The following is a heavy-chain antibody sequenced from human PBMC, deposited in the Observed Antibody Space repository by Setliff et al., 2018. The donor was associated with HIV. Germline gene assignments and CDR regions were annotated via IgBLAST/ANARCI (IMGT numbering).Heavy chain of an antibody. CDR2: ISSSGSTI. CDR1: GFTFSDYY. CDR3: ARDPLYWFDP. D-gene: IGHD2-15*01. J-gene: IGHJ5*02. V-gene: IGHV3-11*04. Sequence: GESLKISCAASGFTFSDYYMSWIRQAPGKGLEWVSYISSSGSTIYYADSVKGRFTISRDNAKNSLYLQMNSLRAEDTAVYYCARDPLYWFDPWGQGTLVTVSS.